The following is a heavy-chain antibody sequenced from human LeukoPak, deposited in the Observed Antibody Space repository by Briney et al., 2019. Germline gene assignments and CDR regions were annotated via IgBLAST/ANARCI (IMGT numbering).Heavy chain of an antibody. CDR2: ISAYNGNT. V-gene: IGHV1-18*01. CDR3: ARNYYYDSSGYYPDY. Sequence: GASVKVSCKASGYTFTSYGISWVRQAPGQGLEWMGWISAYNGNTNYAQKFQGRVTMTTDTSPSTAYMELRSLRSDDTAVYYCARNYYYDSSGYYPDYWGQGTLVTVSS. D-gene: IGHD3-22*01. J-gene: IGHJ4*02. CDR1: GYTFTSYG.